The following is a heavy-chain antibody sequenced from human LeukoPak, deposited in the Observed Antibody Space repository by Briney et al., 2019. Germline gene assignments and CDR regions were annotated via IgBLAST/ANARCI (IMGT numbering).Heavy chain of an antibody. CDR1: GYTFTGYY. Sequence: ASVKVSCKASGYTFTGYYMHWVRQAPGQGLEWMGWINPNSGGTNYAQKFQGRVTMTRDSSTSTVYMELSSLRSEDTAVYYCVRGDYYDSSGYFGYWGQGTLVTVSS. CDR2: INPNSGGT. V-gene: IGHV1-2*02. D-gene: IGHD3-22*01. CDR3: VRGDYYDSSGYFGY. J-gene: IGHJ4*02.